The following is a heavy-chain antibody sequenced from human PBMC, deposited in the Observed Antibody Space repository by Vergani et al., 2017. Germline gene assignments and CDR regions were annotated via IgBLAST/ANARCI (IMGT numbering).Heavy chain of an antibody. V-gene: IGHV3-23*01. CDR3: SKAHGTPVVTGYAFDS. J-gene: IGHJ3*02. CDR1: GFTFSSYA. D-gene: IGHD4-23*01. CDR2: ISGSGGST. Sequence: EVQLLESGGGLVQPGGSLSLSCAASGFTFSSYAMSWVRQAPGKGLEWVSAISGSGGSTYYADSVKGRFTISRENSKNTLYLQMNSLRAEDTAVYYCSKAHGTPVVTGYAFDSWGQGTMVTVSS.